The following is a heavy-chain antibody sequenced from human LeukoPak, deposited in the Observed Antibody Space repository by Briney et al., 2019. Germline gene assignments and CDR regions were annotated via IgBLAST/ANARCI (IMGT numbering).Heavy chain of an antibody. V-gene: IGHV3-21*01. CDR2: ISTSSSYI. D-gene: IGHD6-19*01. J-gene: IGHJ6*03. CDR3: ARGVAGSYYYYYMDV. CDR1: GFTFSSYS. Sequence: GGSLRLSCAASGFTFSSYSMNWVRQAPGKGLEWVSSISTSSSYIYYADSVKGRFTISRDNAKKSLYLQMDSLRAEDTAVYYCARGVAGSYYYYYMDVWGKGTTVTISS.